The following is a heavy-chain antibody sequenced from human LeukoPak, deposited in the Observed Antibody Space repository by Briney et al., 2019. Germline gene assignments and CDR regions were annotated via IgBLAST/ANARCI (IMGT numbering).Heavy chain of an antibody. Sequence: PGGSLRLSCAASGFTFSSYAMSWVRQAPGKGLEWVSAISGSGGSTYYADSVKGRFTISRDNSKNTLYLQMNSLRAEDTAVYYCAKERSLRYFDPPSAADYWGQGTLVTVSS. J-gene: IGHJ4*02. CDR3: AKERSLRYFDPPSAADY. D-gene: IGHD3-9*01. V-gene: IGHV3-23*01. CDR2: ISGSGGST. CDR1: GFTFSSYA.